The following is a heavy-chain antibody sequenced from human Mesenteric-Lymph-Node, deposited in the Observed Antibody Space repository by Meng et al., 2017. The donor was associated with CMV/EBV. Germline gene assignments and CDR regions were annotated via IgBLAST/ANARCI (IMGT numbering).Heavy chain of an antibody. D-gene: IGHD3-22*01. V-gene: IGHV3-21*01. CDR3: ARDKVDYDSSRAFDI. J-gene: IGHJ3*02. CDR2: ISSSSSYI. Sequence: GESLKISCAASEFTVSSNYMNWVRQAPGKGLEWVSSISSSSSYIYYADSVKGRFTISRDNAKNSLYLQMNSLRAEDTAVYYCARDKVDYDSSRAFDIWGQGTMVTVSS. CDR1: EFTVSSNY.